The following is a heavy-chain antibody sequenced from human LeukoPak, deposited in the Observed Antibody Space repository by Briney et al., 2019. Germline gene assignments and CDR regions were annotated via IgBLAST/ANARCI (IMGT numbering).Heavy chain of an antibody. J-gene: IGHJ4*02. V-gene: IGHV3-30*04. Sequence: SGGSLRLSCAASGFTFRNYTMHWVRKAPGKGLEWVAVVSCDGSNIYYADSVKGRFTISRVNSKNTLYLQMNSLRAEDTAVYHCARNDYGAYYFDYWGQGTLVTVSS. D-gene: IGHD4-17*01. CDR1: GFTFRNYT. CDR3: ARNDYGAYYFDY. CDR2: VSCDGSNI.